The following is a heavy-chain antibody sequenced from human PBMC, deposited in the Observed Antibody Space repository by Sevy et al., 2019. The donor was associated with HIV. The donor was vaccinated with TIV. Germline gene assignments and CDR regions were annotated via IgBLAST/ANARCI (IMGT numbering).Heavy chain of an antibody. Sequence: SETLSLTCTVSGDSINRYYWSWIRQPAGRGLEWIGRIYTNGRANYNPSLKSRVTMSIATSNTQFSLNLRSLTAADTAVYYCATDDDCESNSCFSHYYALDVWGQGTTVTVSS. CDR2: IYTNGRA. CDR3: ATDDDCESNSCFSHYYALDV. V-gene: IGHV4-4*07. D-gene: IGHD2-21*01. J-gene: IGHJ6*02. CDR1: GDSINRYY.